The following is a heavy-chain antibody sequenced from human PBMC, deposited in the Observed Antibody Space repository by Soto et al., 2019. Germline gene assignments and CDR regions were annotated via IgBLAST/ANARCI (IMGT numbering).Heavy chain of an antibody. Sequence: ASVKVSCKASGGTFSSYAISWVRQAPGQGLEWMGGIIPIFGTANYAQRFQGRVTITADESTSTAYMELSSLRSEDTAVYYCARGRSSRPGRYYDFWSGYYSDYWGQGTLVTFSS. V-gene: IGHV1-69*13. CDR2: IIPIFGTA. CDR1: GGTFSSYA. CDR3: ARGRSSRPGRYYDFWSGYYSDY. D-gene: IGHD3-3*01. J-gene: IGHJ4*02.